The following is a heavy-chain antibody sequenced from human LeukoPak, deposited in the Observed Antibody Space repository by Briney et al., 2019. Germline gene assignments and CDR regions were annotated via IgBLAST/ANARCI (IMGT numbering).Heavy chain of an antibody. CDR1: GYTFTSYW. CDR2: IYPGDSDI. J-gene: IGHJ4*02. V-gene: IGHV5-51*01. Sequence: GESLRISCLGSGYTFTSYWIAWVRQMPGKGLEWMGVIYPGDSDIRYSPSFQGQVTISADTSINTAYLQWSSLKASDSAMYYCARRTKNYAAYIAYWGQGTLVTVSS. CDR3: ARRTKNYAAYIAY. D-gene: IGHD1-1*01.